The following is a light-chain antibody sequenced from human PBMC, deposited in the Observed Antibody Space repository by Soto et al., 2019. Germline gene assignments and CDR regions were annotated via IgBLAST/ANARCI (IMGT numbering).Light chain of an antibody. CDR3: QQRHMWPIT. J-gene: IGKJ5*01. CDR1: QSFRGL. Sequence: VLTQSPVNLSLSPGERATLSCRASQSFRGLLAWYQQKPGQAPRLLIYDAYNRATGIPPRFSGSGSGTDFTLTISGLEHEDSALYYCQQRHMWPITFGQGTRLEIK. CDR2: DAY. V-gene: IGKV3-11*01.